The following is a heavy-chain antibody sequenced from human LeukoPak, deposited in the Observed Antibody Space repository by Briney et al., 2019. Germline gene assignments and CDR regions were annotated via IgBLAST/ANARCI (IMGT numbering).Heavy chain of an antibody. Sequence: ASVKVSCKASGGTFSSYAISWVRQAPGQVLEWMGGIIPIFGTANYAQKFQGRVTITADESTSTAYMELSSLRSEDTAVYYCASPMDQSLYYYYYYGMDVWGQGTTVTVSS. V-gene: IGHV1-69*13. D-gene: IGHD3-10*01. CDR1: GGTFSSYA. J-gene: IGHJ6*02. CDR3: ASPMDQSLYYYYYYGMDV. CDR2: IIPIFGTA.